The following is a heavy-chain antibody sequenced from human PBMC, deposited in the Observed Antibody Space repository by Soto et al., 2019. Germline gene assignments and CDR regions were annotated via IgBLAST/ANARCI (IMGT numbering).Heavy chain of an antibody. CDR2: IIPIFGTA. V-gene: IGHV1-69*13. J-gene: IGHJ5*02. D-gene: IGHD2-2*01. CDR1: GGTFSSYA. Sequence: ASVKVSCKASGGTFSSYAISWVRQAPGQGLEWMGGIIPIFGTANYAQKFQGRVTITADESTSTAYMELSSLRSEDTAVYYCATWPRGYCSSTSCYSGANWFDPWGQGTLVTVSS. CDR3: ATWPRGYCSSTSCYSGANWFDP.